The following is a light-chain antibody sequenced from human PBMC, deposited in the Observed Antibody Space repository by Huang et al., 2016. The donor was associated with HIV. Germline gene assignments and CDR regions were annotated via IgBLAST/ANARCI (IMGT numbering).Light chain of an antibody. Sequence: EIVLTQSPATLSLSPGERATLSCRASQRVSKYLAGYQQKPGEATRLLIYDASNRATGIPARFSGSGSGTDYTLTINSLEPEDSAVYYCQQRSNWPPLTFGGGTKVEI. CDR3: QQRSNWPPLT. J-gene: IGKJ4*01. V-gene: IGKV3-11*01. CDR2: DAS. CDR1: QRVSKY.